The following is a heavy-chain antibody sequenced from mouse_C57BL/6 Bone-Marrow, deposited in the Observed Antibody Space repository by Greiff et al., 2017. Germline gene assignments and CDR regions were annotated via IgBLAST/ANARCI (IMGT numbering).Heavy chain of an antibody. CDR1: GYTFTEYT. J-gene: IGHJ1*03. Sequence: QVQLQQSGAELVKPGASVKLSCKASGYTFTEYTIHWVKQRSGQGLEWIGWFYPGSGSIKYNEKFKDKATLTADKFSSTVYMELSRLTSEDSAVYFCARHEGVYSNYLYWDLDVWGTGTTVTVSS. D-gene: IGHD2-5*01. CDR2: FYPGSGSI. CDR3: ARHEGVYSNYLYWDLDV. V-gene: IGHV1-62-2*01.